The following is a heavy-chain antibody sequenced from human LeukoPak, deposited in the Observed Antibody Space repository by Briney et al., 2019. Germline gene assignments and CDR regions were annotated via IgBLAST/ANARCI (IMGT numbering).Heavy chain of an antibody. CDR1: GFTFSDYY. V-gene: IGHV3-9*01. D-gene: IGHD5-12*01. Sequence: GGSLRLSCAASGFTFSDYYMSWVRQAPGKGLEWVSGISWNSGSIGYADSMKGRFTISRDNAKNSLYLQMNSLRAEDTALYYCAKGASSGYDHIAFDYWGQGTLVTVSS. CDR3: AKGASSGYDHIAFDY. J-gene: IGHJ4*02. CDR2: ISWNSGSI.